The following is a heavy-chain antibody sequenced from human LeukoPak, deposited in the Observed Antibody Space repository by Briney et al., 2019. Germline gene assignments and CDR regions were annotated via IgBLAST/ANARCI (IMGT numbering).Heavy chain of an antibody. Sequence: PGGSLRLSCAASGFTFSSYAMSWGRQGPGKGLEWVSAISGNGGSTYYADSVKGRFNISRDNSKNTLYLQMNSLRAEDTAVYYCAKAPPEYGSGSYRYYSDAFDIWGQGTMVTVSS. CDR3: AKAPPEYGSGSYRYYSDAFDI. J-gene: IGHJ3*02. CDR2: ISGNGGST. CDR1: GFTFSSYA. D-gene: IGHD3-10*01. V-gene: IGHV3-23*01.